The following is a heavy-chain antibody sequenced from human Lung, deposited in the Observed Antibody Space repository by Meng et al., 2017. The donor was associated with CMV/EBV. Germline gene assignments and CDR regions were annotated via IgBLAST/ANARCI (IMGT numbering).Heavy chain of an antibody. V-gene: IGHV5-51*01. CDR2: IYPGDSDT. J-gene: IGHJ5*02. CDR1: GYSFTSYW. D-gene: IGHD3-22*01. CDR3: ARTVKYYYDSSGPDP. Sequence: GGSLRLSCKGSGYSFTSYWMGWVRQMPGKGLEWMGIIYPGDSDTGYSASFQGQVTISADKSISTAYLQWSSLKASDTAMYYCARTVKYYYDSSGPDPWGQGTLVTVSS.